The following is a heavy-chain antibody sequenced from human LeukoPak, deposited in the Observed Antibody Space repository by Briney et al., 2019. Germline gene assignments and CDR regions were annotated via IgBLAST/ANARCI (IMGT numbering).Heavy chain of an antibody. CDR1: GFTFSNYW. D-gene: IGHD3-22*01. V-gene: IGHV3-74*01. CDR3: ARVFWETVNTGYYSDF. Sequence: GGSLRLSYAASGFTFSNYWMHWVRQAPGKGLVWVSRIKSDGSRTDYADSVKGRFTISRDNAKNTLYLQMNSLRAEDTAVYYCARVFWETVNTGYYSDFWGQGTLVTVSS. CDR2: IKSDGSRT. J-gene: IGHJ4*02.